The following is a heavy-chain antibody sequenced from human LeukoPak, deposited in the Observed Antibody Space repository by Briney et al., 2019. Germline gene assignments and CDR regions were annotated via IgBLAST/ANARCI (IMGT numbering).Heavy chain of an antibody. D-gene: IGHD6-25*01. CDR2: IYTAGST. V-gene: IGHV3-53*01. CDR3: AGGYTWPGLSY. Sequence: GGSLRLSCVASGLTVSGNYISRVRQAPGKGLEWVSVIYTAGSTYTADSVKGRFTISRDKSKNTLYLQMNTLRAEDTAVYFCAGGYTWPGLSYWGQGTLLTVSS. J-gene: IGHJ4*02. CDR1: GLTVSGNY.